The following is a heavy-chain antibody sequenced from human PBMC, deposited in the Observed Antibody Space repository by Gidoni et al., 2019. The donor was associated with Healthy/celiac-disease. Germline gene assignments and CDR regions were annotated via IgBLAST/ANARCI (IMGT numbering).Heavy chain of an antibody. CDR1: GFTVSSNY. Sequence: EVQLVESGGGLVQTGGSLRLSCAASGFTVSSNYMSWVRQAPGKGLEWVSVIYSGGSTYYADYVKGRFTISRDNSKNTLYLQMNSLRAEDTAVYYCARDAGYNWNDRHFDYWGQGTLVTVSS. CDR2: IYSGGST. CDR3: ARDAGYNWNDRHFDY. D-gene: IGHD1-1*01. J-gene: IGHJ4*02. V-gene: IGHV3-66*01.